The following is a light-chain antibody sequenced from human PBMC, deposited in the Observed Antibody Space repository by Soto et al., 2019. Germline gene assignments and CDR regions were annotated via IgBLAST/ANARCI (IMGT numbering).Light chain of an antibody. Sequence: QSVLTQPASVSGSPGQTITISCTGATIDITTYTYVSWYQQHPGPAPKLMIYEVINRPSGVSDRFSGSKSGNTASLTISGLQTEDEADYYCRSHTGSDRLYVFGTGTKLTVL. J-gene: IGLJ1*01. V-gene: IGLV2-14*01. CDR2: EVI. CDR3: RSHTGSDRLYV. CDR1: TIDITTYTY.